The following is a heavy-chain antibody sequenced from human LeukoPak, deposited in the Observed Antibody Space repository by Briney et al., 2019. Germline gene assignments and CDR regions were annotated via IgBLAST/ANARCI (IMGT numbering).Heavy chain of an antibody. V-gene: IGHV4-59*01. J-gene: IGHJ4*02. Sequence: SETLSLTCTVSGGSISSYYWSWIRQPPGKGLEWIGYIYYSGSTNYTPSLKSRVTISVDTSKNQFSLKLSSVTAADTAVYYCAREVYCSSTSCYSGFDYWGQGTLVTVSS. CDR1: GGSISSYY. CDR2: IYYSGST. CDR3: AREVYCSSTSCYSGFDY. D-gene: IGHD2-2*02.